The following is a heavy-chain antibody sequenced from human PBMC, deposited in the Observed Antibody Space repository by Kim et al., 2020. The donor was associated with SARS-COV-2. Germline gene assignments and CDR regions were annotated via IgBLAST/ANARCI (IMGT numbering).Heavy chain of an antibody. V-gene: IGHV3-23*01. CDR2: ITGTGGVT. J-gene: IGHJ3*01. Sequence: GGSLRLSCAASGFMFSNYDMSWVRQAPGKGLEWVSSITGTGGVTYQADSVKGRFTVSRDNSKNTLYLQMNSLRVEDTAIYYCARPPPNSAPDVLDVWGQGTLVTVSS. D-gene: IGHD2-8*01. CDR3: ARPPPNSAPDVLDV. CDR1: GFMFSNYD.